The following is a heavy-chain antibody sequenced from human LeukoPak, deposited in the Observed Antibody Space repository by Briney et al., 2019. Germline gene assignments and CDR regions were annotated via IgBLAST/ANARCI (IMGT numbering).Heavy chain of an antibody. J-gene: IGHJ1*01. CDR3: ARGSRFLTLKRYLQH. Sequence: ASVKVSCKASGYTFTSYGISWVRQAPGQGLEWMGWISAYNGNTNYAQKLQGRVTMTTDTSTSTAYMELRSLRSDDTAVYYCARGSRFLTLKRYLQHWGQGTLVTVSS. D-gene: IGHD3-3*01. CDR2: ISAYNGNT. V-gene: IGHV1-18*01. CDR1: GYTFTSYG.